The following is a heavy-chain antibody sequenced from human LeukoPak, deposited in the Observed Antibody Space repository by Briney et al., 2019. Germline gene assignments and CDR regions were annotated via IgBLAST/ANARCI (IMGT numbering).Heavy chain of an antibody. CDR3: ARERTSSSSFVWEDY. V-gene: IGHV1-2*02. D-gene: IGHD6-6*01. Sequence: ASVKVSCKASGYTFTGYYMHWVRQAPGQGLEWMGWINPNSGGTNYAQKFQGRVTMTRDTSISTAYMELSRLRSDDTAVYYCARERTSSSSFVWEDYWGQGTLVTVSS. CDR1: GYTFTGYY. J-gene: IGHJ4*02. CDR2: INPNSGGT.